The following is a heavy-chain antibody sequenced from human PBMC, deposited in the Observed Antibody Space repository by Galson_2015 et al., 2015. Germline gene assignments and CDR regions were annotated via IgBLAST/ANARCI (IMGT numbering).Heavy chain of an antibody. Sequence: SLRLSCAASGFTFSSYAMHWVRQAPGKGLEWVAVISYDGSNKYYADSVKGRFTISRDNPKNTLYLQMNSLRAEDTAVYYCARELLQLYYYYGMDVWGQGTTVTVSS. CDR3: ARELLQLYYYYGMDV. J-gene: IGHJ6*02. V-gene: IGHV3-30-3*01. CDR2: ISYDGSNK. D-gene: IGHD1-26*01. CDR1: GFTFSSYA.